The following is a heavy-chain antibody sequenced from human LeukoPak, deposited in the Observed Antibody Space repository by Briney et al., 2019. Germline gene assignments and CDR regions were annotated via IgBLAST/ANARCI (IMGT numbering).Heavy chain of an antibody. D-gene: IGHD3-10*01. J-gene: IGHJ4*02. CDR1: GLTFSSYA. CDR2: ISYDGSNK. Sequence: PGGSPRLSCAASGLTFSSYAMHWVRQAPGKGLEWVAVISYDGSNKYYADSVKGRFTISRDNSKNTLYLQMNSLRAEDTAVYYCARDNYYGSGTYGFESYWGQGTLVTVSS. CDR3: ARDNYYGSGTYGFESY. V-gene: IGHV3-30-3*01.